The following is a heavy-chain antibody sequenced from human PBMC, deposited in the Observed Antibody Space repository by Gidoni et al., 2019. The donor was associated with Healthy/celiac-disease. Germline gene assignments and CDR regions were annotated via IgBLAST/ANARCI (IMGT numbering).Heavy chain of an antibody. D-gene: IGHD3-10*01. CDR3: ARELPHYGSGSVPSGSYYMDV. J-gene: IGHJ6*03. V-gene: IGHV1-18*01. Sequence: QVQLVQSGAEVKKPGASVKVSCKASGYTFTSYGISWARQAPGQGLEWMGWISAYNGNTNYAQKLQGRVTMTTDTSTSTAYMELRSLRSDDTAVYYCARELPHYGSGSVPSGSYYMDVWGKGTTVTVSS. CDR1: GYTFTSYG. CDR2: ISAYNGNT.